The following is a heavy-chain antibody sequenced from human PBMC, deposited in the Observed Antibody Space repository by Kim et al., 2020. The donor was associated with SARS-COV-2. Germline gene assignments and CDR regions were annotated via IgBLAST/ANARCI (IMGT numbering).Heavy chain of an antibody. CDR2: IYSGGTT. D-gene: IGHD3-10*01. V-gene: IGHV3-53*01. Sequence: GGSLRLSCAVSGFTVSGSYMNWVRQAPGKGLEWVSVIYSGGTTYYADSVKGRFIISRDNSKNTLYLQMKNLRAEDAAVYDCARLYGSVSYYAFNWCQGTRVTVSS. CDR3: ARLYGSVSYYAFN. CDR1: GFTVSGSY. J-gene: IGHJ4*02.